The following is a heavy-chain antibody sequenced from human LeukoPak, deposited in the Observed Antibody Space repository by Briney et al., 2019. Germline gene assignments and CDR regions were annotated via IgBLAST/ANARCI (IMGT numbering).Heavy chain of an antibody. CDR2: INPNSGIT. V-gene: IGHV1-8*03. CDR3: ARVPSWKGYMDV. CDR1: GYTFTGYY. Sequence: ASVKVSCKASGYTFTGYYMHWVRQAPGQGLEWMGWINPNSGITVYAQKFQGRVTITRNPSISTAYMELSSLRSEDTAVYYCARVPSWKGYMDVWGKGTTVTVSS. D-gene: IGHD1-1*01. J-gene: IGHJ6*03.